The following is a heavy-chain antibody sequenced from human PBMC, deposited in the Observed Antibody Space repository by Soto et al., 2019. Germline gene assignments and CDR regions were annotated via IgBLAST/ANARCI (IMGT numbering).Heavy chain of an antibody. CDR1: GFTVSSST. Sequence: EVQLLESGGGLVQPGGCLRLSCAASGFTVSSSTMNWVRQAPGKGLEWVATISAGGSRYYAASAKRRFTISINTSQNTRYMHMGGRRAADTPLYYSAKDRGAGGSVAGTPDCGGRGTLGTAS. CDR3: AKDRGAGGSVAGTPDC. V-gene: IGHV3-23*01. J-gene: IGHJ4*02. CDR2: ISAGGSR. D-gene: IGHD6-19*01.